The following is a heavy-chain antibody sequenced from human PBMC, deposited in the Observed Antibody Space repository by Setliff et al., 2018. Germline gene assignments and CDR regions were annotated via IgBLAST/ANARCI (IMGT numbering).Heavy chain of an antibody. CDR2: IYHSGST. V-gene: IGHV4-38-2*01. J-gene: IGHJ4*02. CDR1: GYSISSGYY. CDR3: ARRLSGLRGFGY. D-gene: IGHD5-12*01. Sequence: KPSETRSLTCAVSGYSISSGYYWGWIRQPPGKGLEWIGSIYHSGSTYYNPSLKSRVTISVDTSKNQFSLKLSSVTAADTAVYYCARRLSGLRGFGYWGQGTLVTVSS.